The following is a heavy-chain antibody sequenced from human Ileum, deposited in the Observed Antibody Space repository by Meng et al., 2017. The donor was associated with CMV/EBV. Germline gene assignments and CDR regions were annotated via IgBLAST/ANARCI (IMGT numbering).Heavy chain of an antibody. CDR1: GFTVSSNY. D-gene: IGHD1-1*01. J-gene: IGHJ4*02. Sequence: GESLKISCAASGFTVSSNYMSWVRQAPGKGLEWVSVISGSSGSTYYADSVKGRFTIYRDNSKNTLYLEMNSLRAEDTAIYYCAKDRWGIGTGIDYWGQGTLVTVSS. V-gene: IGHV3-23*01. CDR3: AKDRWGIGTGIDY. CDR2: ISGSSGST.